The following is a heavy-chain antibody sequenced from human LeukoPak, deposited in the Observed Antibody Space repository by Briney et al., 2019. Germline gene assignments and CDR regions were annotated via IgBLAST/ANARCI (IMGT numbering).Heavy chain of an antibody. D-gene: IGHD1-26*01. J-gene: IGHJ4*02. Sequence: SETLSLTCTVSGGSINNNYWSRIRQPPGKELEWIGYIYSGGTTSYNPSLESRVTISVDTSNNQFSLKLNSVTAADTAVYFCARHGSKLVGPSTIYFDKWGQGILVTVSS. CDR2: IYSGGTT. CDR1: GGSINNNY. V-gene: IGHV4-4*09. CDR3: ARHGSKLVGPSTIYFDK.